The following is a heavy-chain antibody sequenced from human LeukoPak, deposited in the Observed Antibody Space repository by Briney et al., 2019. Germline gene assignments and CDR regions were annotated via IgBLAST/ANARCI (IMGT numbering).Heavy chain of an antibody. CDR2: MYMSGSS. CDR3: ARDLYCSGGSCDSGGPYYFDF. J-gene: IGHJ4*02. V-gene: IGHV4-4*07. D-gene: IGHD2-15*01. Sequence: SETLSLTCTVSGGSISTSYWSWIRQPAGKGLEWIGRMYMSGSSNYNPSLKSRVTMSVGTSKNQFSLKVSPVTAADTAMYYCARDLYCSGGSCDSGGPYYFDFWGQGTLVTVSS. CDR1: GGSISTSY.